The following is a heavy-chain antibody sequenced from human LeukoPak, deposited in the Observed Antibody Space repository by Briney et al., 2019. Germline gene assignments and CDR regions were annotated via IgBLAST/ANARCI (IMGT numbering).Heavy chain of an antibody. CDR3: ARSKGITDAFDI. V-gene: IGHV1-18*01. CDR1: GGTFSSYA. Sequence: ASVKVSCKASGGTFSSYAISWVRQAPGQGLEWMGWISAYNGNTNYAQKLQGRVTMTTDTSTSTAYMELRSLRSDDTAVCYCARSKGITDAFDIWGQGTMVTVSS. D-gene: IGHD1-14*01. CDR2: ISAYNGNT. J-gene: IGHJ3*02.